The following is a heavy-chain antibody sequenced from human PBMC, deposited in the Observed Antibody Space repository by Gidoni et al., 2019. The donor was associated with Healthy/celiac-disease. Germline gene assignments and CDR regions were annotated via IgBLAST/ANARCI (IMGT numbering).Heavy chain of an antibody. Sequence: QVQLQESGPGLVKPSQTLSLTCTVPGGSISSGSYYWSWIRQPAGKGLEWIGRIYTSGSTNYNPSLKSRVTISVDTSKNQFSLKLSSVTAADTAVYYCARAGLGYCSGGSCYREDWFDPWGQGTLVTVSS. CDR1: GGSISSGSYY. J-gene: IGHJ5*02. CDR2: IYTSGST. CDR3: ARAGLGYCSGGSCYREDWFDP. D-gene: IGHD2-15*01. V-gene: IGHV4-61*02.